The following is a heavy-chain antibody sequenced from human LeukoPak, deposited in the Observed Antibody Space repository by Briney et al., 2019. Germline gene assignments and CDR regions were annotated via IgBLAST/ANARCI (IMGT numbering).Heavy chain of an antibody. CDR1: GFSFSDYA. CDR2: ISGSAETT. Sequence: GGSLRLSCAASGFSFSDYAMSWVRQAPGKGLELVSGISGSAETTYYADSVKGRFTISRDNSKNTLSLQLNRLRAEDTAIYYCAKDLTYDYGSTGYFFDYWGQGALVTVSS. D-gene: IGHD3-22*01. V-gene: IGHV3-23*01. J-gene: IGHJ4*02. CDR3: AKDLTYDYGSTGYFFDY.